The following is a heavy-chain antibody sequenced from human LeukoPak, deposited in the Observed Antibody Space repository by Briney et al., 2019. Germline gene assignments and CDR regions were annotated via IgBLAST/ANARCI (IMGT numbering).Heavy chain of an antibody. D-gene: IGHD2-15*01. J-gene: IGHJ3*02. CDR2: IFYTAST. CDR1: GGSISNTGYS. CDR3: VRLGSWAAFDT. V-gene: IGHV4-39*07. Sequence: SETLSLICTVSGGSISNTGYSWGWIRQPPGKGLDFIGSIFYTASTDYSSSFKSRVTMSVDTSKNQFSLRLTSVTAADTAFYYCVRLGSWAAFDTWGQGAMVTVSS.